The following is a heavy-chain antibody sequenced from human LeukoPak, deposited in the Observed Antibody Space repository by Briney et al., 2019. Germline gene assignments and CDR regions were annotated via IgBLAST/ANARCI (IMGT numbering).Heavy chain of an antibody. CDR1: GFIFSNFE. Sequence: GGSLRLSCMASGFIFSNFEMMWVRQAPGKGLEWISYIGSSGSTKYYGDSVKGRFTVSRDNAKKSLYLHMNSLRAEDTAVYYCAELGITMIGGVWGKGTTVTISS. CDR3: AELGITMIGGV. V-gene: IGHV3-48*03. D-gene: IGHD3-10*02. J-gene: IGHJ6*04. CDR2: IGSSGSTK.